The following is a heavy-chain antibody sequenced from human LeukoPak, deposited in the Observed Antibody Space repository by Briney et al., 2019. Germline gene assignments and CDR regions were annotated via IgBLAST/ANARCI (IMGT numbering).Heavy chain of an antibody. CDR1: GGSISNTNW. CDR3: TRESGPYCPFGY. Sequence: SETLSLTCDVPGGSISNTNWWSWVRQPPGQGLEWIGEVSLAGQTNYNPSLNGRVIMSLDESRNQLSLTLTSVTAADTAMYYCTRESGPYCPFGYWGQGTLVVVPS. CDR2: VSLAGQT. V-gene: IGHV4-4*02. J-gene: IGHJ4*02. D-gene: IGHD1-26*01.